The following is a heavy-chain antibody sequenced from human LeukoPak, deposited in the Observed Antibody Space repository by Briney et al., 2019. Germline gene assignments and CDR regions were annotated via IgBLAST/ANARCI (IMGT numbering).Heavy chain of an antibody. CDR3: ARVKKWIFGVVLTPNWFDP. Sequence: AASVKVSCKASGYTFTSYYMHWVRQAPGQGLEWMGIINPSGGSTSYAQKFQGRVTMTRNTSISTAYMELSSLRSEDTAVYYCARVKKWIFGVVLTPNWFDPWGQGTLVTVSS. J-gene: IGHJ5*02. V-gene: IGHV1-46*01. CDR2: INPSGGST. D-gene: IGHD3-3*01. CDR1: GYTFTSYY.